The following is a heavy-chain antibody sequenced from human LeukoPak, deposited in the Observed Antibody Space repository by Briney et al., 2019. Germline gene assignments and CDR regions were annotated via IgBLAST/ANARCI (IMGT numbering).Heavy chain of an antibody. D-gene: IGHD3-10*01. CDR1: GGSISSYY. V-gene: IGHV4-39*01. CDR2: IYYSGST. Sequence: SETLSLTCTVSGGSISSYYWSWIRQPPGKGLEWIGSIYYSGSTYYNPSLKSRVTISVDTSRNQFSLKLSSVTAADTAVYYCARHVVYASGTYSFDYWGQGTLVTVSS. CDR3: ARHVVYASGTYSFDY. J-gene: IGHJ4*02.